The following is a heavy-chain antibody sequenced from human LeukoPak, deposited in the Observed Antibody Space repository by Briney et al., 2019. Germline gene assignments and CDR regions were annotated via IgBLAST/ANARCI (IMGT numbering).Heavy chain of an antibody. V-gene: IGHV3-74*01. D-gene: IGHD5-18*01. Sequence: GGSLRLSCAASGFTFSSYSMNWVRQAPGKGLVWVSRINSDGSSTSYADSVKGRFTISRDNAKNTLYLQMNSLRAEDTAVYYCASLRGYSYGYTFDYWGQGTLVTVSS. CDR2: INSDGSST. J-gene: IGHJ4*02. CDR1: GFTFSSYS. CDR3: ASLRGYSYGYTFDY.